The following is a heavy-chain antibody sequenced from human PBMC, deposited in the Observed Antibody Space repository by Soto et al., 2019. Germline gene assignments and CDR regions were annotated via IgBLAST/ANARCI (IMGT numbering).Heavy chain of an antibody. Sequence: GGSLRLSCAASGFTFSSYGMHWVRQAPGKGLEWVAVIWYDGSSKYYADSVKGRFTISRDNSKNTLYLQMNSLRAEDTAVYYCAREGFIAAADYYYYYGMDVWGQGTTVTVSS. CDR3: AREGFIAAADYYYYYGMDV. CDR1: GFTFSSYG. D-gene: IGHD6-13*01. CDR2: IWYDGSSK. J-gene: IGHJ6*02. V-gene: IGHV3-33*01.